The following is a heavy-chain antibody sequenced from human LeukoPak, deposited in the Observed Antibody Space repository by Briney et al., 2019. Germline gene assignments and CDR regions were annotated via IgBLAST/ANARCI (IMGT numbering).Heavy chain of an antibody. V-gene: IGHV5-51*01. Sequence: GASLKISSQSSGYGFTNYWIGWVRRQPGKGLEWMGIVYPGDSDTTYSPSFQGQVTISADKSITTSSLQWSTLTASDTAMSYFSRHAHGGSGRTLPYFDCWGQGTLVTVSS. J-gene: IGHJ4*02. CDR3: SRHAHGGSGRTLPYFDC. D-gene: IGHD3-10*01. CDR2: VYPGDSDT. CDR1: GYGFTNYW.